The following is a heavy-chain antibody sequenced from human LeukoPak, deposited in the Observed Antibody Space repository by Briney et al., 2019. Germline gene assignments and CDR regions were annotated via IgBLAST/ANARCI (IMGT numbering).Heavy chain of an antibody. Sequence: GGSLRLSCAASGFTFSSYSMNWVRQAPGKGLEWVSSISSSSSYIYYADSVKGRFTISRDNAKNSLYLQMNSLRAEDTAVYYYARVGLEWLLTPSQYYFDYWGQGTLVTVSS. D-gene: IGHD3-3*01. J-gene: IGHJ4*02. CDR1: GFTFSSYS. CDR3: ARVGLEWLLTPSQYYFDY. CDR2: ISSSSSYI. V-gene: IGHV3-21*01.